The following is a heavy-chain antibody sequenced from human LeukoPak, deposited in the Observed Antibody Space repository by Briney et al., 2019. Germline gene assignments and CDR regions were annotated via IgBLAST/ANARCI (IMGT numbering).Heavy chain of an antibody. J-gene: IGHJ5*02. V-gene: IGHV4-59*07. CDR2: IYYSGST. D-gene: IGHD4-17*01. CDR1: GGSISSYY. Sequence: SDTLSLTCTASGGSISSYYWSWVRQPPGQGLEWIGYIYYSGSTNYNTTTKSRVTISVDTSKNQFSLNRTSLTAADTALYYCARVSAPFGGDNAGWIDPWGQGTLVTVSS. CDR3: ARVSAPFGGDNAGWIDP.